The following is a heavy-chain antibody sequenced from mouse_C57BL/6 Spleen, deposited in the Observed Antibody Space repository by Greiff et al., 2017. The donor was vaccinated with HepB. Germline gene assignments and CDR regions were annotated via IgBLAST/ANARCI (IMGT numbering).Heavy chain of an antibody. CDR1: GFTFSDYG. CDR2: ISSGSSTI. V-gene: IGHV5-17*01. CDR3: ARGVVATRNYFDY. Sequence: EVKLVESGGGLVKPGGSLKLSCAASGFTFSDYGMHWVRQAPEKGLEWVAYISSGSSTIYYADTVKGRFTISRDNAKNTLFLQMTSLRSEDTAMYYCARGVVATRNYFDYWGQGTTLTVSS. J-gene: IGHJ2*01. D-gene: IGHD1-1*01.